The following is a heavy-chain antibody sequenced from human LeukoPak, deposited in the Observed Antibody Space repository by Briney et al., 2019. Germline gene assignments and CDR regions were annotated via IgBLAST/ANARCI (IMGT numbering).Heavy chain of an antibody. Sequence: SETLSLTCTVSGGSISSSSYYWGWIRQPPGKGLEGIGSIYYSGSTYYNPSLKSRVTISVDTSKNQFSLKLSSVTAADTAVYYCAAVQRSYYDRPGRFDPWGQGTLVTVSS. J-gene: IGHJ5*02. D-gene: IGHD3-22*01. V-gene: IGHV4-39*07. CDR1: GGSISSSSYY. CDR3: AAVQRSYYDRPGRFDP. CDR2: IYYSGST.